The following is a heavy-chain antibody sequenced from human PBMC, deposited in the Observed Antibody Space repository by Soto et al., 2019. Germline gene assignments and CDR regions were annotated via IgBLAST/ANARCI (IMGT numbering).Heavy chain of an antibody. Sequence: GASVKVSCKTSGYTFTSYAMHWVRQAPGQRLEWMAWINVGDGYTRYSQNFQDRVTFTRDTSATTAYMEVTSLTSEDTAVYYCARWDYSSGWAGGFNPWGQGTLVTVSS. CDR3: ARWDYSSGWAGGFNP. CDR1: GYTFTSYA. CDR2: INVGDGYT. D-gene: IGHD6-19*01. V-gene: IGHV1-3*01. J-gene: IGHJ5*02.